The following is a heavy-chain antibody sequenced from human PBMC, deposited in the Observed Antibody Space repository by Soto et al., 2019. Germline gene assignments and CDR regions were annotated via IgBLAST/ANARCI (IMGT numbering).Heavy chain of an antibody. Sequence: QVQLVQSGAEVKKPGSSVKVSCKASGGTFSSYAISWVRQAPGQGLEWMGGIIPIFGTANYAQKFQGSVTITADESTSTAYMELSSLRAEDTAVDYCEIVYSYGYLGVDYWGQGTLVTVSS. D-gene: IGHD5-18*01. CDR1: GGTFSSYA. V-gene: IGHV1-69*01. J-gene: IGHJ4*02. CDR2: IIPIFGTA. CDR3: EIVYSYGYLGVDY.